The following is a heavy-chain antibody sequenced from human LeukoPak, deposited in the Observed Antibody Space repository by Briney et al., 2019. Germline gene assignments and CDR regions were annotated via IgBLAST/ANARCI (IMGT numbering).Heavy chain of an antibody. D-gene: IGHD6-13*01. CDR3: ARAEYSSSWYGVYFDY. J-gene: IGHJ4*02. V-gene: IGHV3-30-3*01. CDR1: GFTFSSYA. Sequence: PGRSLRLSCAASGFTFSSYAMHWVRQAPGKGLEWVTLFSYDGSSKYYADSVKGRFTISRDNSKNTLYLQMNSLRAEDTAVYYCARAEYSSSWYGVYFDYWGQGTLVTVSS. CDR2: FSYDGSSK.